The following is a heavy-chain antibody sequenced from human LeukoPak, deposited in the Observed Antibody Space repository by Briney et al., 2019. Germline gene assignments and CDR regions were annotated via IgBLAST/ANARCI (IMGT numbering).Heavy chain of an antibody. Sequence: GSLRLSCAASEFTFSSYGMHWVRQAPGKGLEWIGEVNHNGSNYNPSLKSRVTIPVDTSKNQFSLKLSSVTAADTAVYYCGRSEDAFDIWGQWTMVTVSS. V-gene: IGHV4-34*01. CDR2: VNHNGS. CDR3: GRSEDAFDI. J-gene: IGHJ3*02. CDR1: EFTFSSYG.